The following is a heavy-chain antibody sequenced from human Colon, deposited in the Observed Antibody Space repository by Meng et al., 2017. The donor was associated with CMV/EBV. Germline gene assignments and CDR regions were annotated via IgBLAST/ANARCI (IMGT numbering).Heavy chain of an antibody. V-gene: IGHV4-38-2*02. J-gene: IGHJ4*02. CDR1: GFSISSGYF. D-gene: IGHD2-2*01. CDR3: AREGDVIVPAAKVDY. Sequence: GSLRLSCTVSGFSISSGYFWGWTRQSPGKGLEWIGSIYHSGTTYYNPSLKSRVTISLDMSKNQFSLKVSSVTAADTAMYYCAREGDVIVPAAKVDYWGQGTLVAVSS. CDR2: IYHSGTT.